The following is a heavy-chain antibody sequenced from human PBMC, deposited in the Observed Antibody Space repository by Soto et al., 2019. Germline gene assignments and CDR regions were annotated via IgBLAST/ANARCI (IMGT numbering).Heavy chain of an antibody. CDR2: LYWDDDK. J-gene: IGHJ4*02. Sequence: QITLKESGPTLVKPTQTLTLTCTFSGFSLSTSGVGVGWIRQPPGKALEWLAFLYWDDDKRYSPSLKSRLTNTKDTSKNPVLLTMTNVDPVDTATYYCARTSVNWGSRGLVDYWGQGTLVTVAS. CDR3: ARTSVNWGSRGLVDY. CDR1: GFSLSTSGVG. V-gene: IGHV2-5*02. D-gene: IGHD7-27*01.